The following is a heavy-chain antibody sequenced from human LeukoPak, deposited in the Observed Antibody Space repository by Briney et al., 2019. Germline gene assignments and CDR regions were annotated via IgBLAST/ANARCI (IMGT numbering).Heavy chain of an antibody. CDR2: IYYSGST. Sequence: LETLSLTCTVSGGSISSYYWSWIRQPPPKGLEWIGYIYYSGSTNYNPSLKSRVTISVDTSKNQFSLKLSSVTAADTAVYYCARVRVTMVRGVAGGQFDYWGQGTLVTVSS. J-gene: IGHJ4*02. V-gene: IGHV4-59*01. CDR1: GGSISSYY. CDR3: ARVRVTMVRGVAGGQFDY. D-gene: IGHD3-10*01.